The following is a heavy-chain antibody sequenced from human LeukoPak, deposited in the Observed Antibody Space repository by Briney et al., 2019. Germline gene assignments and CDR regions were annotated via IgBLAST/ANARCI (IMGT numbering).Heavy chain of an antibody. CDR3: ARDTGDSGSYPFDY. V-gene: IGHV1-46*01. J-gene: IGHJ4*02. CDR1: GYTFTSYY. D-gene: IGHD1-26*01. Sequence: ASVKVSCKASGYTFTSYYMHWVRQAPGQGLEWMGIINPSGGSTSYAQKFQGRVTMTTDTSTSTAYMELRSLRSDDTAVYYCARDTGDSGSYPFDYWGQGTLVTVSS. CDR2: INPSGGST.